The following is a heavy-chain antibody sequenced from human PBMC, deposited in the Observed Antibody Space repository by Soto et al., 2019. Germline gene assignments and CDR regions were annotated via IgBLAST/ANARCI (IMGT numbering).Heavy chain of an antibody. CDR2: IYSGGST. J-gene: IGHJ3*02. Sequence: EVQLVESGGGLVQPGGSLRLSCAASGFTVSSNYMSWVRQAPGKGLEWVPVIYSGGSTYYADSVKGRFTISRDNSKNTLYLQMNSLRADDTAVYYCARALLPHDAFDIWGQGTMVTVSS. CDR1: GFTVSSNY. CDR3: ARALLPHDAFDI. V-gene: IGHV3-66*01.